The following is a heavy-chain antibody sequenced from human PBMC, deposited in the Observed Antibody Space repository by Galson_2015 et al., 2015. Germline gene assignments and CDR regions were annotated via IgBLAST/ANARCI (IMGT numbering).Heavy chain of an antibody. J-gene: IGHJ4*02. CDR3: ARVGGDIAARTWGYFDY. CDR2: LSYDGSNK. Sequence: LRLSCAASGFTFSSYAMHWVRQAPGKGLEWVAVLSYDGSNKFYADSVKGRFTISRDNSKNTLYLQMNSLRPEDTAVYYCARVGGDIAARTWGYFDYWGQGTLVTVSS. CDR1: GFTFSSYA. D-gene: IGHD6-6*01. V-gene: IGHV3-30-3*01.